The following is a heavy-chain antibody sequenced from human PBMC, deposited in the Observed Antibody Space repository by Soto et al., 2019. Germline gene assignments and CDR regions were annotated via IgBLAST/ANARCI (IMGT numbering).Heavy chain of an antibody. D-gene: IGHD3-22*01. CDR3: VRERLMYDYDSSGRDAFDI. Sequence: PGGSLRLSCAASGFTFSSYGMHWVRQAPGKGLEWVAIIWYDGSNKYYADSVKGRFTISRDNSKNTLYLQMNSLRAEDTAVYYCVRERLMYDYDSSGRDAFDIWGQGTRVTVSS. V-gene: IGHV3-33*01. J-gene: IGHJ3*02. CDR2: IWYDGSNK. CDR1: GFTFSSYG.